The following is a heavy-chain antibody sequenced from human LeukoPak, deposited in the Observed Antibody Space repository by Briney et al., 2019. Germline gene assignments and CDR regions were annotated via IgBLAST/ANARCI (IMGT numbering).Heavy chain of an antibody. CDR1: GCTFSTYW. V-gene: IGHV3-7*01. J-gene: IGHJ5*02. D-gene: IGHD3-10*01. CDR2: INKDGSQT. CDR3: ARETYYSGSGPGGWFDP. Sequence: PGGSLRLSCAASGCTFSTYWMSWVRQAPGKGLEWVANINKDGSQTYYVDSMRGRSTISRDNAKNSLFLQMDSLTAEDTAVYYCARETYYSGSGPGGWFDPWGQGTLVTVSS.